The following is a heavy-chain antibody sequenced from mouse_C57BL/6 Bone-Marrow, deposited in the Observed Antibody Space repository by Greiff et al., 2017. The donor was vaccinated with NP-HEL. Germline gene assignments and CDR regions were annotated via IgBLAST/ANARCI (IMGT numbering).Heavy chain of an antibody. CDR3: ARSRGYGTDFDY. CDR2: IDPSDSET. Sequence: QVQLKQPGAELVRPGSSVKLSCKASGYTFTSYWMHWVKQRPIQGLEWIGNIDPSDSETHYNQKFKDKATLTVDKSSSTAYMQLSSLTSEDSAVYYCARSRGYGTDFDYWGQGTTLTVSS. CDR1: GYTFTSYW. J-gene: IGHJ2*01. D-gene: IGHD1-1*01. V-gene: IGHV1-52*01.